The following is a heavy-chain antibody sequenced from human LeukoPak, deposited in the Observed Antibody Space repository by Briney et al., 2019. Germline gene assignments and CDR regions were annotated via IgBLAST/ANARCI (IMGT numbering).Heavy chain of an antibody. Sequence: SETLSLTCTVSGGSISSYYWSWIRQPPGKGLEWIGYIYYSGSTNYNPSLRSRVTISVDTSKNQFSLKLSSVTAADTAVYCCARGGYYYDSSGYPISDTFDIWGQGTMVTVSS. CDR2: IYYSGST. CDR3: ARGGYYYDSSGYPISDTFDI. CDR1: GGSISSYY. D-gene: IGHD3-22*01. J-gene: IGHJ3*02. V-gene: IGHV4-59*01.